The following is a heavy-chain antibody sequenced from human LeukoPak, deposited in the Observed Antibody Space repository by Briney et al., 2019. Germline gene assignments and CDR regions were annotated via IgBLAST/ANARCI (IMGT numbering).Heavy chain of an antibody. CDR3: ARVEGGGLHRWY. J-gene: IGHJ4*02. CDR1: GFTVSSNY. V-gene: IGHV3-66*01. Sequence: GGSLRLSCAASGFTVSSNYVTWVRQAPGKGLEWVSVIYSGDSTYYADSVKGRFTISRDNSRNTFYLHMNNLRAGDTAIYYCARVEGGGLHRWYWGQGILVTVSS. D-gene: IGHD2-15*01. CDR2: IYSGDST.